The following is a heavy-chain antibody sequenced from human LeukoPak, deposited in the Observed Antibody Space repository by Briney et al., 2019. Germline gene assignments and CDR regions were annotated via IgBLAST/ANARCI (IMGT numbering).Heavy chain of an antibody. V-gene: IGHV3-74*01. CDR1: GFTFSNYW. CDR2: INIDGTST. J-gene: IGHJ4*02. CDR3: ARGSSGWYGIDY. Sequence: GGSLRLSCAASGFTFSNYWMHWVRQVPGKGLVCVSRINIDGTSTSHADSVKGRFTISRDNAKNALYLQMNSLRAEDTALYYCARGSSGWYGIDYWGQGALVTVSS. D-gene: IGHD6-19*01.